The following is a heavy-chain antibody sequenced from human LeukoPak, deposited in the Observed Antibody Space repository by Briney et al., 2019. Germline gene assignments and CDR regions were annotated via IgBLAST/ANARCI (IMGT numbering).Heavy chain of an antibody. Sequence: GASVKVSCKASGYTFTGYYMHWVRQAPGQGLEWMGRINPYSGGTNYAQKFQGRVTMTRDTSNSTAYMELSRLRSDDTAVYYCARDLKFGGVIVPPGYWGQGTLVTVSS. CDR1: GYTFTGYY. CDR3: ARDLKFGGVIVPPGY. D-gene: IGHD3-16*02. V-gene: IGHV1-2*06. J-gene: IGHJ4*02. CDR2: INPYSGGT.